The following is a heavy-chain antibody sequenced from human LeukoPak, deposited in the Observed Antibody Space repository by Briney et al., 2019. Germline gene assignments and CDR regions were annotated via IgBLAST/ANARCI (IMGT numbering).Heavy chain of an antibody. CDR1: GFTFSSYW. D-gene: IGHD2-21*02. CDR2: IKQDGSEK. Sequence: GGSLRLSCAASGFTFSSYWMSWVRQAPGKGLEWVANIKQDGSEKYYVDSVKGRFTISRDNAKNSLYLQMNSLRAEDTAVYYCARDRIVVVTAVKNDAFHIWGQGTMVTVSS. CDR3: ARDRIVVVTAVKNDAFHI. J-gene: IGHJ3*02. V-gene: IGHV3-7*01.